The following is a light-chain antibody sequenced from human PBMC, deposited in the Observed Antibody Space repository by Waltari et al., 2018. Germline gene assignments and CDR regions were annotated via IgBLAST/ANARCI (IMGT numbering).Light chain of an antibody. CDR1: SYNIGAGYD. CDR3: QSYDSSLSVV. V-gene: IGLV1-40*01. J-gene: IGLJ3*02. Sequence: SVLTQPPSVSGAPGQRVTISCTGSSYNIGAGYDLHWYQQLPGTAPKLLIYGNNNRPSGVPDRFSGSKSGTSASLAITGLQAEDEADYYCQSYDSSLSVVFGGGTKLTVL. CDR2: GNN.